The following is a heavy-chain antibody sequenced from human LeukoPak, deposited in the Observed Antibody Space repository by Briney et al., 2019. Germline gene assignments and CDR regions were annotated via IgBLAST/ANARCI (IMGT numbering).Heavy chain of an antibody. D-gene: IGHD5-12*01. V-gene: IGHV4-59*08. CDR1: GGSISSYY. CDR3: ARHPVDIVATIFDY. Sequence: SETLSLTCTVSGGSISSYYWSWIRQPPGKGLEWIGYIYYSGSTNYNPPLKSRVTISVDTSKNQFSLKLSSVTAADTAVYYCARHPVDIVATIFDYWGQGTLVTVSS. J-gene: IGHJ4*02. CDR2: IYYSGST.